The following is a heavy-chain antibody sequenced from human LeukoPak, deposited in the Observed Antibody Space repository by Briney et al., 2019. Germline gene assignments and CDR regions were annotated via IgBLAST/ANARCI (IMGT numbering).Heavy chain of an antibody. CDR3: ATSKERFLEWLPTDAFDI. D-gene: IGHD3-3*01. CDR1: GFTFSSYG. CDR2: ISNDGSNK. Sequence: GRSLRLSCAASGFTFSSYGMHCVRQAPGKGLEWVAFISNDGSNKYYAESVKGRFTISRDNSKNTLYLQMNSLRAEDTAVYYCATSKERFLEWLPTDAFDIWGQGTMVTVSS. J-gene: IGHJ3*02. V-gene: IGHV3-30*03.